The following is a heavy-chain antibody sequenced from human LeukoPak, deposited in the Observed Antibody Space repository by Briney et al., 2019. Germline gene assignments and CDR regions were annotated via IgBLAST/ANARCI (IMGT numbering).Heavy chain of an antibody. Sequence: GGTLRLTCAASGVTFSSYSMNWVRQAPGKGLEWVSSISSTSIYKYYADSVRGRFTISRDNAKDSLFLQMNSLRAEDTAIYYCARDPRIYCTNGICRDDYFDNWGQGSLVTVSS. D-gene: IGHD2-8*01. J-gene: IGHJ4*02. CDR2: ISSTSIYK. CDR3: ARDPRIYCTNGICRDDYFDN. CDR1: GVTFSSYS. V-gene: IGHV3-21*01.